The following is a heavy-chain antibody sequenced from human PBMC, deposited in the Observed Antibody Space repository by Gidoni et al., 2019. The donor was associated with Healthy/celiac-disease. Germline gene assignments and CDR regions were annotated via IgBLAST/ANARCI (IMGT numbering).Heavy chain of an antibody. Sequence: EVQLVESGGGLVKPGGSLRLSCAASGFTFSSYSMNWVRQAPGKGLEWVSSISSSSSYIYYADSVKGRFTISRDNAKNSLYLQMNSLRAEDTAVYYCARQVITRLIDYWGQGTLVTVSS. V-gene: IGHV3-21*01. D-gene: IGHD3-22*01. J-gene: IGHJ4*02. CDR3: ARQVITRLIDY. CDR2: ISSSSSYI. CDR1: GFTFSSYS.